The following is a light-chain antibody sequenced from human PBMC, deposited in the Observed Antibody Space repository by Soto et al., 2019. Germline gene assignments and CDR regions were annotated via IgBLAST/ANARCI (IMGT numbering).Light chain of an antibody. V-gene: IGLV7-43*01. Sequence: QAVVTQEPSLTVSPGGTVTLTCASSTGAVTSAFYPNWFQQKPGQAPRALIYGTSNKHSWTPARFSGSLLGGKAALTLSGVQPEDEAEYYCLLYYGGARGVFGGGTQLTVL. CDR3: LLYYGGARGV. CDR2: GTS. J-gene: IGLJ3*02. CDR1: TGAVTSAFY.